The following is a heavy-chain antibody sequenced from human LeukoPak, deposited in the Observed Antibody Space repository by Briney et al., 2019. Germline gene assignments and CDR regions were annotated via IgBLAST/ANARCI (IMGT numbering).Heavy chain of an antibody. V-gene: IGHV1-46*01. Sequence: ASVKVSCKASGYTFISYYMHWVRQAPGQGLEWMGIINPSGGSTSYAQKFQGRVTMTRDMSTSTVYMELSSLRSEDTAMYYCARALSKDGLDYWGQGTLVTVSS. CDR3: ARALSKDGLDY. J-gene: IGHJ4*02. CDR1: GYTFISYY. D-gene: IGHD2/OR15-2a*01. CDR2: INPSGGST.